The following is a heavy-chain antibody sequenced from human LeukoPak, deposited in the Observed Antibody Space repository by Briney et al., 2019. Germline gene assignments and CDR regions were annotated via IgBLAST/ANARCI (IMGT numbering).Heavy chain of an antibody. D-gene: IGHD4-17*01. CDR3: ARDRGSYGDYWFDP. V-gene: IGHV1-2*02. J-gene: IGHJ5*02. Sequence: ASVKVSCKASGYTFTGYHMHWVRQAPGQGLEWMGWINPNSGGTNYAQKFQGRVTMTRDTSISTAYMELSRLRSDDTAVYYCARDRGSYGDYWFDPWGQGTLVTVSS. CDR1: GYTFTGYH. CDR2: INPNSGGT.